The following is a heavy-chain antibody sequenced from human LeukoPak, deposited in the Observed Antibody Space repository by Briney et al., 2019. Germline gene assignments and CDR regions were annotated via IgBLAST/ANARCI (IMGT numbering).Heavy chain of an antibody. J-gene: IGHJ4*02. CDR1: GGSISSYY. Sequence: SETLSLTCTVSGGSISSYYWSWIRQPPGKGLEWIGCIYTSGSTNYNPSLKSRVTISVDTSKNQFSLKLSSVTAADTAVYYCARSGRDGYILPLDYWGQGTLVTVSS. CDR3: ARSGRDGYILPLDY. D-gene: IGHD5-24*01. V-gene: IGHV4-4*09. CDR2: IYTSGST.